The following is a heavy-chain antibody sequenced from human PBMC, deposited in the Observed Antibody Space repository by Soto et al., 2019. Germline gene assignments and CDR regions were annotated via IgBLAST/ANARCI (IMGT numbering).Heavy chain of an antibody. Sequence: QLQLQESGSGLVRPSQTLSLTCAVSGGSISSGGYSWNWIRQPPGKGLEWIGYIYHSGSTLYNPSPKSRVXLXVXXSKNQFSLKLSSVTAADTAVYYCARDQLEGNWFDPWGQGTLVTVSS. CDR2: IYHSGST. J-gene: IGHJ5*02. D-gene: IGHD1-1*01. CDR1: GGSISSGGYS. V-gene: IGHV4-30-2*01. CDR3: ARDQLEGNWFDP.